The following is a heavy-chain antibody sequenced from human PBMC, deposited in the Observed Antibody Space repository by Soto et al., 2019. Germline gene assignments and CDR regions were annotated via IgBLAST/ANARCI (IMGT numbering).Heavy chain of an antibody. CDR3: ARGLSVTLFDN. CDR1: VGSISTGGYN. V-gene: IGHV4-31*03. Sequence: QVQLQESGPGLVKPSQTLSLTCTVSVGSISTGGYNWTWIRQHPGKGLEWIGYIYYSGSTYYNPSLKSRVTISVDTSKNQFSLKLSSVTAADTAVYYCARGLSVTLFDNWGQGTLVTVSS. J-gene: IGHJ4*02. D-gene: IGHD4-17*01. CDR2: IYYSGST.